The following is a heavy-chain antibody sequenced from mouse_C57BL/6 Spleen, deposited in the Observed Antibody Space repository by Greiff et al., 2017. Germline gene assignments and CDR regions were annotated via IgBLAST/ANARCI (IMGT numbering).Heavy chain of an antibody. J-gene: IGHJ1*03. CDR1: GYTFTSYW. V-gene: IGHV1-64*01. D-gene: IGHD1-2*01. Sequence: QVQLKQPGAELVKPGASVKLSCKASGYTFTSYWMHWVKQRPGQGLEWIGMIHPNSGSTNYNEKFKSKATLTVDKSSSTAYMQLSSLTSEDSAVYYCARSITTAWYFDVWGTGTTVTVSS. CDR2: IHPNSGST. CDR3: ARSITTAWYFDV.